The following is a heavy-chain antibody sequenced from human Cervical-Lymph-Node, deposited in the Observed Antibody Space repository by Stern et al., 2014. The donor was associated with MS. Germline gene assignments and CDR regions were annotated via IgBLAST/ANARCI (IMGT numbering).Heavy chain of an antibody. V-gene: IGHV4-4*02. J-gene: IGHJ4*02. D-gene: IGHD4-23*01. CDR2: ITNSGST. CDR1: GGSFSSSNW. CDR3: VYGGFHSPFAY. Sequence: DQLVESGPGLVKPSGTLSLTCTVSGGSFSSSNWWSWVRQTPGEGLEWIGEITNSGSTSYTPSLKSRVTMSIDKSKRQFSLNLISVIAADTAVYYCVYGGFHSPFAYWGQGKLVTVSS.